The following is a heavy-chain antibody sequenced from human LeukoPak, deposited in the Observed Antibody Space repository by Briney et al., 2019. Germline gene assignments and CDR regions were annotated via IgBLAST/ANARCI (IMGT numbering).Heavy chain of an antibody. J-gene: IGHJ6*03. Sequence: SETLSLTSAVNGGSSSGSYWGWIRKPQGKGLEGIGEINHSESNNYNPSLKSRVTISVDTSKNQFSLKLSSVTAADTAVYYCARVIVVVPAAIFGYYYYYMDVWGKGTTVTVSS. CDR3: ARVIVVVPAAIFGYYYYYMDV. CDR1: GGSSSGSY. V-gene: IGHV4-34*01. CDR2: INHSESN. D-gene: IGHD2-2*02.